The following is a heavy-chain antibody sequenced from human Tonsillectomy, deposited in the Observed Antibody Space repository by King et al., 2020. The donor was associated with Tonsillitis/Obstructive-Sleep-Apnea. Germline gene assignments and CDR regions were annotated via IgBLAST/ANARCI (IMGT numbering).Heavy chain of an antibody. D-gene: IGHD2-2*01. CDR3: TRAMGDCSSTSCRGGENWFDP. J-gene: IGHJ5*02. V-gene: IGHV4-61*01. CDR2: MIFSGSP. Sequence: QLQESGPGLVKPSETLSLTCTVSGGSVSRGIYYWTWIRQSPGKGLEWLGNMIFSGSPNYNPSLKSRVTLSLDTSQNQFSLNLTSVTAADTAVYYCTRAMGDCSSTSCRGGENWFDPWGQGTLVTVSS. CDR1: GGSVSRGIYY.